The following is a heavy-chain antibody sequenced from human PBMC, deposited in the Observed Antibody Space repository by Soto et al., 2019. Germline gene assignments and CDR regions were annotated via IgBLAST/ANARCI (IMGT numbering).Heavy chain of an antibody. D-gene: IGHD1-26*01. CDR2: IKEDGREK. CDR1: GFTFRDYW. V-gene: IGHV3-7*01. Sequence: GGSRRLSCATSGFTFRDYWMSWVRQAPGKGLEWVAEIKEDGREKYYVDSVKGRFTISRDNAKNSVYLQMNSLRAEDTAVYFCAGWELLWGQGTLVTVSS. CDR3: AGWELL. J-gene: IGHJ4*02.